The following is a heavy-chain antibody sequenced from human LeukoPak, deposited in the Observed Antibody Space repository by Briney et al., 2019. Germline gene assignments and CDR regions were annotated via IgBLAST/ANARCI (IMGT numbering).Heavy chain of an antibody. CDR1: GFRFSDYW. CDR2: IKTDGSAK. CDR3: TKDLNHDSSG. Sequence: GGSLRLSCAASGFRFSDYWMTWVRQAPGKGLECVANIKTDGSAKYYPDSVKGRFTVSRDNAKNSLYLQMNNMRVEDTAIYYCTKDLNHDSSGRGQGTLVTVSS. V-gene: IGHV3-7*01. J-gene: IGHJ4*02. D-gene: IGHD3-22*01.